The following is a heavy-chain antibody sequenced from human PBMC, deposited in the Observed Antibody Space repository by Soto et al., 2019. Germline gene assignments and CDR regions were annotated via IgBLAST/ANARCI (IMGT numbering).Heavy chain of an antibody. CDR2: INPQSGGT. CDR1: GDTFTAND. CDR3: ARYGAEGGSSAGFDY. V-gene: IGHV1-2*02. D-gene: IGHD2-2*01. Sequence: QVQLLQSGAEVKKPGASVKVSCKASGDTFTANDIHWVRQAPGQGFEWMGWINPQSGGTNSPQKFQGRGPMTRDPSLSTVYMTRIRLRSDGTAEYYFARYGAEGGSSAGFDYGGQGTLFTVSS. J-gene: IGHJ4*02.